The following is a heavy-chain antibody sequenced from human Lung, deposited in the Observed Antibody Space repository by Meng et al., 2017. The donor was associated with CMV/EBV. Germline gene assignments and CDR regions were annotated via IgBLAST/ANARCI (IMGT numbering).Heavy chain of an antibody. V-gene: IGHV4-39*02. J-gene: IGHJ6*02. CDR3: ARDATIFGVVDPYYYGMDV. CDR2: IYYSGST. CDR1: GGSISSSSYY. Sequence: GSLRLXCTVSGGSISSSSYYWGWIRQPPGKGLEWIGSIYYSGSTYYNPSLKSRVTISVDTSKNQFSLKLSSVTAADTAVYYCARDATIFGVVDPYYYGMDVWGQGXTVTVSS. D-gene: IGHD3-3*01.